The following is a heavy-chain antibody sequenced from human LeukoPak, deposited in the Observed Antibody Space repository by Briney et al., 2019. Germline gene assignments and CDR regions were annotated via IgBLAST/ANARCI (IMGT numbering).Heavy chain of an antibody. CDR2: IYTSGST. J-gene: IGHJ6*03. Sequence: SETLSLTCTVSGGSISSYYWSWIRQPAGKGLEWIGRIYTSGSTNYNPSLKSRVTMSVDTSKNQFSLKLSSVTAADTAVYYCARDRQNDYDILTGDYYYYMDVWGKGTTVTISS. D-gene: IGHD3-9*01. CDR3: ARDRQNDYDILTGDYYYYMDV. V-gene: IGHV4-4*07. CDR1: GGSISSYY.